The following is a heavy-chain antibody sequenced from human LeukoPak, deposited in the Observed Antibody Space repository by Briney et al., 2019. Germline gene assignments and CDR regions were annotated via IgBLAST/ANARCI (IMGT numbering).Heavy chain of an antibody. CDR3: ARGPNYGARVDYLDS. CDR1: GFTFNNRW. Sequence: GGSLRLSCAASGFTFNNRWMTWVRQAPGKGLEWVASIKQGGSEKYYADSVKGRFTVSRDDAKNSLYFQMNSLSADDTAVYYCARGPNYGARVDYLDSWGQGTKVTVSS. CDR2: IKQGGSEK. V-gene: IGHV3-7*01. J-gene: IGHJ4*02. D-gene: IGHD4-17*01.